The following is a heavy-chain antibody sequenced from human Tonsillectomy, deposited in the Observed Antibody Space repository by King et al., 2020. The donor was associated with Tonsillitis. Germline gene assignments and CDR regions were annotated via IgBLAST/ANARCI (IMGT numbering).Heavy chain of an antibody. J-gene: IGHJ5*01. Sequence: VQLVESGGGLVQPGGSLRLSCAASGFTFSSYAMSWVRQAPGKGLEWVANIKPDGSDRNYVDSVKGRFTISIDNAKNSLYLQMNSLRVEDTAVYYCARELSWSGRDSWGQGTLVIVSS. CDR2: IKPDGSDR. CDR3: ARELSWSGRDS. V-gene: IGHV3-7*03. CDR1: GFTFSSYA. D-gene: IGHD3-10*01.